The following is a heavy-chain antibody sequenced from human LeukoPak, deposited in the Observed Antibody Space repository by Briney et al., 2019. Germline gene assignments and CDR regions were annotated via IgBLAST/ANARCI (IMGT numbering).Heavy chain of an antibody. CDR3: ARDMEEQQLEDVGGAFDI. D-gene: IGHD6-13*01. CDR2: INPSGGST. Sequence: GASVKVSCKASGYTFTSYYMRWVRQAPGQGLEWMGIINPSGGSTSYAQKFQGRVTMTRDTSTSTVYMELSSLRSEDTAVYYCARDMEEQQLEDVGGAFDIWGQGTMVTVSS. V-gene: IGHV1-46*01. J-gene: IGHJ3*02. CDR1: GYTFTSYY.